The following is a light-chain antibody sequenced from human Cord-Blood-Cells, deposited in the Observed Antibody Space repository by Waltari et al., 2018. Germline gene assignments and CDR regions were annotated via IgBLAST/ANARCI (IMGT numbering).Light chain of an antibody. CDR3: QVWDSSSDHHWV. CDR2: DDS. J-gene: IGLJ3*02. Sequence: SYVLTQPPSVSVAPGKTARITCGGNNIGSKSVHWYQQKPGQAPVLVVYDDSDRPSGIPERFSGYNAGNTATLTISRVEAGDEADYYCQVWDSSSDHHWVFGGGTKLTVL. CDR1: NIGSKS. V-gene: IGLV3-21*03.